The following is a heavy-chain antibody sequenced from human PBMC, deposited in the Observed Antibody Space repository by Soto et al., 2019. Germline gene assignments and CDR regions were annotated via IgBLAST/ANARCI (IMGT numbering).Heavy chain of an antibody. CDR1: GFTFDNYA. CDR2: VSGSGDRT. J-gene: IGHJ4*02. V-gene: IGHV3-23*01. Sequence: GSLRLSCAASGFTFDNYAMSWVRQAPGKGLEWVSSVSGSGDRTFYADSVKGRFTVSRDNSKNTLTLQMNSLRAEDTAIYYCATDRTLPARLLLYFDSWGQGSRDTVSS. D-gene: IGHD6-6*01. CDR3: ATDRTLPARLLLYFDS.